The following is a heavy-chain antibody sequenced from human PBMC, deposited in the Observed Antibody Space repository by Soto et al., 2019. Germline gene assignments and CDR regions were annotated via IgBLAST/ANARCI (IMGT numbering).Heavy chain of an antibody. Sequence: QITLKESGPTLVKPTQTLTLTCTFSGFSLSTSGVGVGWIRQPPGKALEWLALIYWDDDKRYSPSLKSRLTITKNTSKNPVVLTMTNMDPVDTATYYCAHRYDFWSGYWGGGFDYWGQGTLVTVSS. CDR1: GFSLSTSGVG. CDR2: IYWDDDK. J-gene: IGHJ4*02. CDR3: AHRYDFWSGYWGGGFDY. D-gene: IGHD3-3*01. V-gene: IGHV2-5*02.